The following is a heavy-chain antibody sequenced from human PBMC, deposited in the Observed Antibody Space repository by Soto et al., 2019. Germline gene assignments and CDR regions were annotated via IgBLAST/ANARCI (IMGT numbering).Heavy chain of an antibody. V-gene: IGHV1-18*01. J-gene: IGHJ5*02. CDR2: ISAYNGNT. D-gene: IGHD2-15*01. CDR3: ANAGYCSGGSCLNWLDP. Sequence: QVQLVQSGVEVKKPGASVKVSCKASGYTFTSYGISWVRQAPGQGLEWMGWISAYNGNTNYAQKFQGRVTMTTDTSTSTAYMELRSLRSDDTAVYYCANAGYCSGGSCLNWLDPWGQGTLVTVSS. CDR1: GYTFTSYG.